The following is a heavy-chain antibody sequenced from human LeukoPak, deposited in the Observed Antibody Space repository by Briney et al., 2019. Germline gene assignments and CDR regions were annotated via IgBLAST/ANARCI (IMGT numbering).Heavy chain of an antibody. J-gene: IGHJ2*01. CDR3: ARDKGPYWYFDL. Sequence: SETLSLTCTVSDGSITSYYWNWIRQPPGKGLEWIGNIYNSGSTDYNPSLKSRVTISVNLSKNQISLRLASVTAADTAVYYCARDKGPYWYFDLWGRGTLVTVSS. V-gene: IGHV4-59*01. CDR2: IYNSGST. CDR1: DGSITSYY.